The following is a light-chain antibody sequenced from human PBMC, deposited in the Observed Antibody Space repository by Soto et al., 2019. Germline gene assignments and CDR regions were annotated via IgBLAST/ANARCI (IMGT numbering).Light chain of an antibody. CDR3: QQYGSSSWT. CDR1: QSVSSSY. V-gene: IGKV3-20*01. CDR2: GTS. Sequence: EMVLTQSPGTLSLSPGERATLSCRASQSVSSSYLAWYQQKPGQAPRLLIYGTSSRATAIPDRFSGSGSGTDFTLTISILEPEDFAVYYCQQYGSSSWTFGQGTKVEIK. J-gene: IGKJ1*01.